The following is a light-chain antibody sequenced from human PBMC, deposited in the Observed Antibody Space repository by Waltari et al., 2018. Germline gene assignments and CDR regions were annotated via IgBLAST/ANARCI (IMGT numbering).Light chain of an antibody. CDR3: QNHERLPAT. CDR2: GSS. J-gene: IGKJ1*01. CDR1: QSVTSIS. V-gene: IGKV3-20*01. Sequence: EIVLTQSPGTLSLSPGARATLSCRASQSVTSISLTWYQQKRGQTPRLLIYGSSTRATGIPDRFSGSGSGTDFSLSISRLEPEDFAVYYCQNHERLPATFGQGTKVEIK.